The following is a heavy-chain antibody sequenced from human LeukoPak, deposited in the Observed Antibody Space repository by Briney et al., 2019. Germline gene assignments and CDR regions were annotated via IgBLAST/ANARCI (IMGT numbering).Heavy chain of an antibody. V-gene: IGHV4-4*07. CDR1: GGSISSYY. J-gene: IGHJ6*02. D-gene: IGHD2-15*01. CDR2: IYTSGST. Sequence: SETLSLTCTVSGGSISSYYWSWFRQPAGKGLEWIGRIYTSGSTNYNPSLKSRVTMSVDTSKNQFSLKLSSVTAADTAVYYCAKDDCVGGSCPQDRPYYYYYYGMDVWGQGTTVTVSS. CDR3: AKDDCVGGSCPQDRPYYYYYYGMDV.